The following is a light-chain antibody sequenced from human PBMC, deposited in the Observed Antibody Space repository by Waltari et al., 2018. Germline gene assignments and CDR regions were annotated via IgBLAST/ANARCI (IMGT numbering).Light chain of an antibody. CDR1: EVLRQY. CDR3: QSADRSGSHWV. J-gene: IGLJ3*02. V-gene: IGLV3-25*03. Sequence: SYELTQPPSVSVSQGQTARITCSGDEVLRQYVSGYQKKAGQAPVMVMYKDNERPSGIPDRFSGSGSGTTITLTISGVQAEAEADYYCQSADRSGSHWVFGGGTKLTVL. CDR2: KDN.